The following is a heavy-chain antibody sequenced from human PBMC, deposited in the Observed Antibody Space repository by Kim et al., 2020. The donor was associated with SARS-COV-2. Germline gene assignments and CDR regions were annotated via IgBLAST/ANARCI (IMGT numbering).Heavy chain of an antibody. Sequence: SNYYTPPRKGRVTISVDTSKNQFSLKRSSVTAADTAVYYCARDYGVTLDYWGQGTLVTVSS. V-gene: IGHV4-30-2*04. CDR2: SN. J-gene: IGHJ4*02. CDR3: ARDYGVTLDY. D-gene: IGHD3-3*01.